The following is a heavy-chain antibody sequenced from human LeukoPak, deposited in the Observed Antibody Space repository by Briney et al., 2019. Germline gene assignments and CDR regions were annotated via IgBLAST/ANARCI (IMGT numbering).Heavy chain of an antibody. Sequence: ASVKVSCKASGYTFTSYDINWVRQATGQGLEWMGWINPNSGGTNYAQKFQGWVTMTRDTSISTAYMELSRLRSDDTAVYYCARGQLNCSGGSCYSGDFDYWGQGTLVTVSS. D-gene: IGHD2-15*01. J-gene: IGHJ4*02. CDR2: INPNSGGT. V-gene: IGHV1-2*04. CDR1: GYTFTSYD. CDR3: ARGQLNCSGGSCYSGDFDY.